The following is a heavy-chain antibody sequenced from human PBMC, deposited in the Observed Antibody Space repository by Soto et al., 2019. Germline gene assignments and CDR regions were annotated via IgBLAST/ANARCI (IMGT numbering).Heavy chain of an antibody. D-gene: IGHD5-12*01. Sequence: GGSLRLSCAASGFSFSSYSMNWVRQAPGKGLEWVSYISTGSSRTHYIDSVKGRFTISRDNAKGSLYLQMNSLRVEDTAVYYCARSPAEGGHDPYYFDCWGQGTLVTVSS. CDR2: ISTGSSRT. J-gene: IGHJ4*02. CDR3: ARSPAEGGHDPYYFDC. CDR1: GFSFSSYS. V-gene: IGHV3-48*01.